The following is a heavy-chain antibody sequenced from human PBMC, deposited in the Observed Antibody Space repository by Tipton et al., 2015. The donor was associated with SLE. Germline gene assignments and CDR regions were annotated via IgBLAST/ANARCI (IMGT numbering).Heavy chain of an antibody. CDR3: ARVQAYEGFDP. V-gene: IGHV4-28*03. D-gene: IGHD3-16*01. CDR1: GYSISTSDSNW. J-gene: IGHJ5*02. Sequence: TLSLTCAVSGYSISTSDSNWWGWIRQPPGKGLEWIGYIYYSGSTYYNPSLKSRVTISVDTSKNQFSLKLSSVTAADTAVYYCARVQAYEGFDPWGQGTLVTVSS. CDR2: IYYSGST.